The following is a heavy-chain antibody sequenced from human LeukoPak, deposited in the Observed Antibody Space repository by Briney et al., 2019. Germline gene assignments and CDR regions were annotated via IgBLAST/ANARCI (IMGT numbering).Heavy chain of an antibody. V-gene: IGHV3-23*01. CDR1: GFTFSNYA. D-gene: IGHD2-2*01. CDR2: ITRFTGTT. CDR3: ARDTRLMYYFDF. J-gene: IGHJ4*02. Sequence: GGSLRLSCAASGFTFSNYAMTWVRQAPGRGLEWISTITRFTGTTYYADSVKGRFTISRGDSNNTLYLQMNNLRAGDTAVYYCARDTRLMYYFDFWGQGALVTASS.